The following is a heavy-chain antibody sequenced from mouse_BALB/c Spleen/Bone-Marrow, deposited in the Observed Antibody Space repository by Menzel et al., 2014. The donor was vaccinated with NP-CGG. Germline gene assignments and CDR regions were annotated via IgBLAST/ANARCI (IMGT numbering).Heavy chain of an antibody. CDR3: ARTYRPYALDY. Sequence: EVKLVESGGGLVKPGGSLKLSCAASGLIFSDYYMYWVRQTPEKRLEWVATISDGGSYTSYPDSVKGRFTVSRDNAKNSLYLQMSSLKSEDTAFYYCARTYRPYALDYWGQGSSVTVSS. CDR1: GLIFSDYY. D-gene: IGHD2-14*01. V-gene: IGHV5-4*02. CDR2: ISDGGSYT. J-gene: IGHJ4*01.